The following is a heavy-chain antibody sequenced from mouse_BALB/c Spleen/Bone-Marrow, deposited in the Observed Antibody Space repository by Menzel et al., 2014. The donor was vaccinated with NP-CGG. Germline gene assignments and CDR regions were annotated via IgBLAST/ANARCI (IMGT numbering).Heavy chain of an antibody. Sequence: VQLQQSGAELVRPGSSVKISCKASGYTFSNYWMNWMKQRPGQGLEWNGQIYPGDGDTNYIGKFTGKATLTADKSSSTAYMQLSSLTSEDSAVYFCASRGDYSYAMDYWGQGTSVTVSS. CDR1: GYTFSNYW. V-gene: IGHV1-80*01. D-gene: IGHD1-1*01. CDR3: ASRGDYSYAMDY. CDR2: IYPGDGDT. J-gene: IGHJ4*01.